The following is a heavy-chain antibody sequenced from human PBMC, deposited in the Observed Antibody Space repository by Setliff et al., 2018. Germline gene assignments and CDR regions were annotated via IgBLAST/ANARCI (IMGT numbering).Heavy chain of an antibody. CDR2: IYDIGKN. J-gene: IGHJ5*02. Sequence: LSLTCTVSGDYPISGSGHYWGWIRQPPGKGLEWIGSIYDIGKNYYNTSLQSRVTISVDTSTNKFSLKLSSVTAADTAVYYCARDYYGSGSPNTNWFDPWGQGTLVTVSS. D-gene: IGHD3-10*01. CDR3: ARDYYGSGSPNTNWFDP. V-gene: IGHV4-39*07. CDR1: GDYPISGSGHY.